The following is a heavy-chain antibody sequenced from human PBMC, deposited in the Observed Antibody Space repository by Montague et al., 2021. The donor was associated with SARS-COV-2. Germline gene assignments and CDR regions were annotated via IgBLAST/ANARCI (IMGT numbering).Heavy chain of an antibody. J-gene: IGHJ6*03. Sequence: SETLSLTCAVYAGSFSGHSWSWIRQPPGKGLEWIGEINNSGSTNYHPSLKSRATISVHTSNSQFSLKLHSVTAADTVVYYCARGRIEVSMIVVVLRGASYYMDVWGKGTPVTVSS. CDR2: INNSGST. CDR1: AGSFSGHS. V-gene: IGHV4-34*01. CDR3: ARGRIEVSMIVVVLRGASYYMDV. D-gene: IGHD3-22*01.